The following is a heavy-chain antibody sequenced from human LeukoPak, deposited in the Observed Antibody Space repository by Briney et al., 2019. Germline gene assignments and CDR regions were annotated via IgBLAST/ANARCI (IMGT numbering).Heavy chain of an antibody. CDR3: ARGGNSYNWNWFDP. Sequence: ASVKVSCKVSGYTLTELSMHWVRQAPGKGLEWMGGFDPEDGETIYAQKFQGRVTMTEDTSTDTAYMELSSLRSEDTAVYYCARGGNSYNWNWFDPWGQGTLVTVSS. V-gene: IGHV1-24*01. J-gene: IGHJ5*02. CDR1: GYTLTELS. D-gene: IGHD1-20*01. CDR2: FDPEDGET.